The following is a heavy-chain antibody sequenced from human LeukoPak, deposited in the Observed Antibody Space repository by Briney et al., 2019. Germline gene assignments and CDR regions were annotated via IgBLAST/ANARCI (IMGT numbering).Heavy chain of an antibody. CDR2: ISAYNGNT. CDR3: ARGVDILTGYNYFDY. J-gene: IGHJ4*02. D-gene: IGHD3-9*01. V-gene: IGHV1-18*01. Sequence: ASVKVSCKASGYTFTSYSISWVRQAPGQGLEWMGWISAYNGNTNYAQKLQGRVTMTTDTSTSTAYMELRSLRSDDTAVYYCARGVDILTGYNYFDYWGQGTLVTVSS. CDR1: GYTFTSYS.